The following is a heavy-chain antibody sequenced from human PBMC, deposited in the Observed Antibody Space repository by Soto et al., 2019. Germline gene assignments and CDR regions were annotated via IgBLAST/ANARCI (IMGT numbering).Heavy chain of an antibody. V-gene: IGHV2-5*02. D-gene: IGHD2-2*01. Sequence: QITLKEAGPTLVKPTQTLTLTCTFSGFSLSTDGVGVGWIRQPPGKALEWLALIYWDDDKRYSPSLKSRLTITKDTSKNQVVITMTNIGPVDTATYYCAHAYGGTSWPNDAFDVWGQGTVVTGSS. CDR1: GFSLSTDGVG. CDR3: AHAYGGTSWPNDAFDV. CDR2: IYWDDDK. J-gene: IGHJ3*01.